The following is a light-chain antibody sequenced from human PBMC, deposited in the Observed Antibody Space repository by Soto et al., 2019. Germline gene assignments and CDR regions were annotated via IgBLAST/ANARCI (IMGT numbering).Light chain of an antibody. J-gene: IGKJ1*01. CDR3: QQYNIHPET. CDR2: KAS. V-gene: IGKV1-5*03. CDR1: QSISSW. Sequence: DIQRTPYPYTLSASVGDRVTITCRASQSISSWLAWYQQKPGKAPKLLIYKASSLESGVPSRFSGSGSGTEFTLTISILQPDDFTTYYCQQYNIHPETFGQGTKV.